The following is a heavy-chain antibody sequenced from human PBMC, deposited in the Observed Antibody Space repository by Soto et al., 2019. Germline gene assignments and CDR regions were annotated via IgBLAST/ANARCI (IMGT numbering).Heavy chain of an antibody. J-gene: IGHJ4*02. CDR1: GFTFSSYA. D-gene: IGHD6-19*01. CDR2: ISGSGGST. CDR3: AKDANLQWLVPFDY. Sequence: WGSLRLSCAASGFTFSSYAMSWVRQAPGKGLEWVSAISGSGGSTYYADSVKGRFTISRDNSKNTLYLQMNSLRAEDTAVYYRAKDANLQWLVPFDYWGQGTLVTVSS. V-gene: IGHV3-23*01.